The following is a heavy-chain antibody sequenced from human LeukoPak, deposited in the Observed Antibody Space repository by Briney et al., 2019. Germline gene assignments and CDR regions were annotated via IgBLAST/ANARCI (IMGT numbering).Heavy chain of an antibody. J-gene: IGHJ4*02. V-gene: IGHV4-38-2*02. Sequence: SETLSLTCTVSGYSISSGYLWGWIRQPPGKGLGWIGSTYHGGTTYSNPSLKSRVIISEDTSKNQFSLKLSSVTAADTAVYYCARGSGDWTYYFDYWGQGTLVTVSS. CDR1: GYSISSGYL. CDR2: TYHGGTT. D-gene: IGHD2-21*02. CDR3: ARGSGDWTYYFDY.